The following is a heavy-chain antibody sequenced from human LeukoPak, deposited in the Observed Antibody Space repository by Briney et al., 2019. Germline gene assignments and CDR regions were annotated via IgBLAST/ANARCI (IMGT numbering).Heavy chain of an antibody. CDR1: GFTFSSYG. J-gene: IGHJ4*02. D-gene: IGHD1-1*01. V-gene: IGHV3-33*01. CDR3: ARSFTTRPEDVVY. CDR2: IWYDGSNK. Sequence: GRSLRLSCAASGFTFSSYGMHWVRQAPGKGLEWVAVIWYDGSNKYYADSVKGRFTISRDNSKNTLYLQMNSLRAEDTAVYYCARSFTTRPEDVVYWGQGTLVTVSS.